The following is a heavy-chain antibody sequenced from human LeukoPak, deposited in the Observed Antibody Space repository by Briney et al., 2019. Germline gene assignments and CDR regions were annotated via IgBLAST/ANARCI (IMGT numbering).Heavy chain of an antibody. V-gene: IGHV3-15*01. D-gene: IGHD6-6*01. Sequence: GGSLRLSCAASGFTFSNAWMSWVRQAPGKGLEWVGRIKSKTDGGTTDYAAPVKGRFTISRDDSKNTLYLQMNSLKTEDTAVYYCTTARIAARPDYFDHWGQGTLVTVSS. CDR1: GFTFSNAW. J-gene: IGHJ4*02. CDR3: TTARIAARPDYFDH. CDR2: IKSKTDGGTT.